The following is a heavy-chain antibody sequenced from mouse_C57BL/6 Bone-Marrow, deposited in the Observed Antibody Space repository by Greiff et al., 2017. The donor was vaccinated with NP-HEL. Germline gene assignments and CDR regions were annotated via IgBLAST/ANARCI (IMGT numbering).Heavy chain of an antibody. CDR2: IDPENGDT. Sequence: DVHLVESGAELVRPGASVKLSCTASGFNIKDDYMHWVKQRPEQGLEWIGWIDPENGDTEYASKFQGKATITADTSSNTAYLQLSSLTSEDTAVYYCTTVYYGSSLYAMDYWGQGTSVTVSS. V-gene: IGHV14-4*01. CDR3: TTVYYGSSLYAMDY. J-gene: IGHJ4*01. CDR1: GFNIKDDY. D-gene: IGHD1-1*01.